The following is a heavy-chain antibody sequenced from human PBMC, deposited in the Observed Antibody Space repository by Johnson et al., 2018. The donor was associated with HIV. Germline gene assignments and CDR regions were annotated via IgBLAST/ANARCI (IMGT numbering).Heavy chain of an antibody. CDR2: ISYDGSNK. Sequence: QVQLVESGGGVVPPGRSLRLPCAASGFTFSTYAMNWVRQAPGKGLEWVALISYDGSNKYDADSVKGRFTISRDNSKNTLYLQMNSLRAEDTAVYYCARGREGGNYQGGAFDIWGQGTMVTVSS. CDR1: GFTFSTYA. D-gene: IGHD1-26*01. V-gene: IGHV3-30-3*01. CDR3: ARGREGGNYQGGAFDI. J-gene: IGHJ3*02.